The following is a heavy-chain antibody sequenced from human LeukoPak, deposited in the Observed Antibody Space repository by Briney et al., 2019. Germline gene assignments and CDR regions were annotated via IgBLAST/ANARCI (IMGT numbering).Heavy chain of an antibody. CDR2: IIPIFGTA. CDR1: GGTFSSYA. CDR3: ASSITMVRGVILNWFDP. Sequence: SVKVSFKASGGTFSSYAISWVRQAPGQGLEWMGGIIPIFGTANYAQKFQGRVTITADESTSTAYMELCSLRSEDTAVYYCASSITMVRGVILNWFDPWGQGTLVTVSS. J-gene: IGHJ5*02. D-gene: IGHD3-10*01. V-gene: IGHV1-69*13.